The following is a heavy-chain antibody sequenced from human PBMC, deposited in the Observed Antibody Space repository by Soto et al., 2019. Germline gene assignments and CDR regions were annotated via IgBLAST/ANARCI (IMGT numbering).Heavy chain of an antibody. CDR2: VFYTGFT. V-gene: IGHV4-39*01. Sequence: ASETLSLTCAVSGASISGSYYYWAWLRQSPGKGPEWIGSVFYTGFTSYNPSLESRVSVSVDTSKSQFSLKLSAVTAADTAVYYCATSQKGYNWNYFDHWGQGARVTVSS. J-gene: IGHJ4*02. D-gene: IGHD1-20*01. CDR1: GASISGSYYY. CDR3: ATSQKGYNWNYFDH.